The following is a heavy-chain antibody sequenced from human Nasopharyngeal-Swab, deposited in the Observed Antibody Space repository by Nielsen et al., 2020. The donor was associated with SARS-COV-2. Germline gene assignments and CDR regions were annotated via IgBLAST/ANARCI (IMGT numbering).Heavy chain of an antibody. CDR2: ISWNSGSI. Sequence: GGSLRLSCVASGFTFDDYAMHWVRQAPGEGLEWVSGISWNSGSIGYADSVKGRFTISRDNAKNSLYLQMNSLRAEDTALYYCAKDGGYSYGSYYYYYMDVWGKGTTVTVSS. CDR3: AKDGGYSYGSYYYYYMDV. J-gene: IGHJ6*03. V-gene: IGHV3-9*01. CDR1: GFTFDDYA. D-gene: IGHD5-18*01.